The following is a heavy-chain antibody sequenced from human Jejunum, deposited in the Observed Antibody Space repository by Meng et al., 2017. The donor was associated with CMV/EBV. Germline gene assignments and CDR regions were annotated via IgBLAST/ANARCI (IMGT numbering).Heavy chain of an antibody. CDR1: FTVSTYS. D-gene: IGHD3-10*01. CDR2: ISSDSNYI. Sequence: FTVSTYSMHGVRQAPGKGLEWVSYISSDSNYIYYGDSVKGRFTVSRDNAKNSLYLQMNSLRAEDTALYYCARDPTRYGSGSYYLDNWGQGTLVTVSS. CDR3: ARDPTRYGSGSYYLDN. J-gene: IGHJ1*01. V-gene: IGHV3-21*05.